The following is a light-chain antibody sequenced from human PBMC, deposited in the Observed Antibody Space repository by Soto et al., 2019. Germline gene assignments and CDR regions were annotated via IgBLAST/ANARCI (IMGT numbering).Light chain of an antibody. CDR2: DAS. J-gene: IGKJ1*01. CDR3: THSTFQLRT. CDR1: QNINNW. V-gene: IGKV1-5*01. Sequence: RTECLSRCSPSHEEKVTITCRASQNINNWLAWFQQKPGEAPKLLIYDASTLESGVPSRFSGSGSGTEFTLTISSLRPDDCTRYYCTHSTFQLRTFAHGTMV.